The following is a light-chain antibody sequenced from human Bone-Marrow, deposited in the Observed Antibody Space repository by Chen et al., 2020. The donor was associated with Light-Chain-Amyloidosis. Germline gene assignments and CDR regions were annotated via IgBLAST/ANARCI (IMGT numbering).Light chain of an antibody. CDR3: YSYATTPPFVL. Sequence: HSALTQPALVSGSPGMWLTISCTGTSSHVGNYNLVSWYKHNPGKAPTLIIYATSMRPSGVSHRCSGSKSGNTASLTLSGLHAEDEADYYCYSYATTPPFVLFGGGTKLTVL. CDR1: SSHVGNYNL. V-gene: IGLV2-23*02. CDR2: ATS. J-gene: IGLJ2*01.